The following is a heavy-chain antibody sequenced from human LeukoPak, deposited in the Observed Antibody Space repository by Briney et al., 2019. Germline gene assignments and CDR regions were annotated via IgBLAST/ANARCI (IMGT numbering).Heavy chain of an antibody. V-gene: IGHV3-23*01. D-gene: IGHD6-19*01. CDR3: AKTTTRYSSGRFPGWPVDY. CDR2: IFGSGGST. J-gene: IGHJ4*02. CDR1: GFTFSSYA. Sequence: GGSLRLSCAASGFTFSSYAMYWVHQAPGKGLEWVSGIFGSGGSTHYADSVKGRFTISRDNSKNTVYLQMNSLRAEDTAVYYCAKTTTRYSSGRFPGWPVDYWGQGTLVTVSS.